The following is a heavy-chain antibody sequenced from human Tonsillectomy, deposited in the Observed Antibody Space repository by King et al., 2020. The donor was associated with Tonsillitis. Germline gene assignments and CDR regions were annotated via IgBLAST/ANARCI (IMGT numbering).Heavy chain of an antibody. Sequence: QLVQSGAELRKPGASVTVSCRTSGDTFTGHFVHWVRQAPGQGLEWMGWINPKSGDTNYVPKFQGRVTLSGDLSITTAYMGLSNLRPDDTAVYYCATNAIGSDVSAYRDFRHWGQGTLVTGSS. D-gene: IGHD2-8*01. CDR1: GDTFTGHF. CDR2: INPKSGDT. CDR3: ATNAIGSDVSAYRDFRH. J-gene: IGHJ1*01. V-gene: IGHV1-2*02.